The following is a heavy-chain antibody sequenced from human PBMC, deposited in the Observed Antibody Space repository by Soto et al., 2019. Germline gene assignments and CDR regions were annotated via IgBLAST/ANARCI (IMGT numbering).Heavy chain of an antibody. CDR1: GFTLGDHY. CDR2: SSNSGTFT. V-gene: IGHV3-11*03. J-gene: IGHJ4*02. CDR3: ARSGDNYNVLDY. D-gene: IGHD3-10*02. Sequence: PGGSLRLSCAASGFTLGDHYMSWIRQAPGKGLEWVSFSSNSGTFTKYADSVKGRFTISRDNAKNSLYLQINSLRGEDTAIYFCARSGDNYNVLDYWGPGTPVTVSS.